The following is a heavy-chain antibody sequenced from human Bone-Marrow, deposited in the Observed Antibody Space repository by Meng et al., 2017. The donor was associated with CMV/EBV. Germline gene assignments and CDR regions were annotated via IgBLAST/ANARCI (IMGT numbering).Heavy chain of an antibody. Sequence: SGGSLSSGGYYWSWIRQHPGKGLEWIGYIYYSGSTYYNPSLKSRVTISVDTSKNQFSLKLSSVTAADTAVYYCARGGHYDILTGYPDYWGQGTLVTVSS. D-gene: IGHD3-9*01. CDR3: ARGGHYDILTGYPDY. J-gene: IGHJ4*02. CDR1: GGSLSSGGYY. V-gene: IGHV4-31*02. CDR2: IYYSGST.